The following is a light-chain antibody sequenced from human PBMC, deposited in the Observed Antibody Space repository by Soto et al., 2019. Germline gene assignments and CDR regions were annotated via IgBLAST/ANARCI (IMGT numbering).Light chain of an antibody. CDR2: AAS. CDR3: QQYNNWPPRWT. Sequence: ETVMTQSPATLSVSPGERATLSCRASQSVYSNLAWYQQKPGQAPRLLIYAASTRATGIPARFSGSGSGTEFTLTISSLQSEDFAVYYCQQYNNWPPRWTFGQGTKVEVK. J-gene: IGKJ1*01. V-gene: IGKV3-15*01. CDR1: QSVYSN.